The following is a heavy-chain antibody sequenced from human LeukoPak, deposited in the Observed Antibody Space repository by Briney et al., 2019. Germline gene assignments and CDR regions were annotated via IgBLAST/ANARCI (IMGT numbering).Heavy chain of an antibody. CDR1: GFTFEHYG. J-gene: IGHJ5*01. D-gene: IGHD4-23*01. Sequence: GGPLRLSCAASGFTFEHYGMHWVRQVPGKGLEWVSHITWNSGYKGYADSVRGRFAISRDNAKKSLHLQMNSLTGDDTAFYYCAKASDYGGNEFDFWGQGALVTVSS. CDR3: AKASDYGGNEFDF. V-gene: IGHV3-9*01. CDR2: ITWNSGYK.